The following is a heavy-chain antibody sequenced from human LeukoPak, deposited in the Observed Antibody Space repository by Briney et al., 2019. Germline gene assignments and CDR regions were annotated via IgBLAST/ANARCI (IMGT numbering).Heavy chain of an antibody. CDR1: GYTFTGYY. D-gene: IGHD6-13*01. CDR2: INPNSGGT. J-gene: IGHJ3*02. V-gene: IGHV1-2*02. Sequence: EASVKVSCKASGYTFTGYYMHWVRQALGQGLEWMGWINPNSGGTNYAQKFQGRVTMTRDTSISTAYMELSRLRSDDTAVYYCARVGAGTRAFDMWGQGTMVTVSS. CDR3: ARVGAGTRAFDM.